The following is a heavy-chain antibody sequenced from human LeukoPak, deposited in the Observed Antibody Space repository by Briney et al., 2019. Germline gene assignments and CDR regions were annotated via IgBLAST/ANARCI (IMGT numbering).Heavy chain of an antibody. CDR1: GFTFSNYW. CDR2: INSDGSST. V-gene: IGHV3-74*01. CDR3: ARDPSSSGGGDY. D-gene: IGHD6-19*01. Sequence: GGSLRLSXAASGFTFSNYWMHWVRQAPGKGLVWVSRINSDGSSTTYADSVKGRFTISRDNAKNTLYLQMNSLRAEDTAVYYCARDPSSSGGGDYWGQGTLVTVSS. J-gene: IGHJ4*02.